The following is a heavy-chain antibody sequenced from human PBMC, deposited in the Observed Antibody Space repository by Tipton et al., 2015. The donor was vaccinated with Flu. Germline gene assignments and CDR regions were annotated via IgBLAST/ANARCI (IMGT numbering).Heavy chain of an antibody. D-gene: IGHD2-2*01. J-gene: IGHJ2*01. Sequence: TLSLTCAVSGGSISSNNWWSWVRQPPGKGLEWIGYIYYSGSTWYNPSLKSRVTISVDTSKKQFSLKLNSVTAADTAVYYCARLSFSVGWYFDLWGRGTLVTVSS. V-gene: IGHV4-4*02. CDR3: ARLSFSVGWYFDL. CDR2: IYYSGST. CDR1: GGSISSNNW.